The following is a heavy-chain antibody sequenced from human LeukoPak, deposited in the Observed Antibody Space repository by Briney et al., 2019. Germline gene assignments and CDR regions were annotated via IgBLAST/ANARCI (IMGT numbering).Heavy chain of an antibody. J-gene: IGHJ6*02. V-gene: IGHV1-3*01. D-gene: IGHD2-2*02. CDR1: GYTFTGYY. Sequence: ASVKVSCKASGYTFTGYYMHWVRQAPGQRLEWMGWINAANGDTKYSQKFQGRVTITRDTSASTAYMELSSLRSEDTAVYYCARAGACSSTTCYTGFYYYYGMDVWGQGTTVTVSS. CDR3: ARAGACSSTTCYTGFYYYYGMDV. CDR2: INAANGDT.